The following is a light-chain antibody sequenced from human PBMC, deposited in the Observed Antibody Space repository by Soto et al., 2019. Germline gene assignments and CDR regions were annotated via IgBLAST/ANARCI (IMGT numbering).Light chain of an antibody. Sequence: QAVVTQPPSASGTPGQRVTISCSGSSSNIGSNYVYWYQQLPGTAPKLLIYSGNQRPSGVPDRFSASKSGTSASLAISGLQSGDEADYYCAAWDDSLTGYVFGPGTKLTVL. J-gene: IGLJ1*01. CDR1: SSNIGSNY. V-gene: IGLV1-47*02. CDR3: AAWDDSLTGYV. CDR2: SGN.